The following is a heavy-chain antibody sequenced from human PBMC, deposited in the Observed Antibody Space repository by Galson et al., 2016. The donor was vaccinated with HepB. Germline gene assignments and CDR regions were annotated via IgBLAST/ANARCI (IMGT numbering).Heavy chain of an antibody. CDR3: ARDARSSRRTARYYYGLDV. CDR2: INSDGSTT. Sequence: SLRLSCAASGFTFDDYALHWVRQAPGTGLVWVSRINSDGSTTDSAGSVRGRFTISRDNAKNTLYLQMNSLRAEDTAVYYCARDARSSRRTARYYYGLDVWGKGTTVTVSS. D-gene: IGHD2-2*01. V-gene: IGHV3-74*01. CDR1: GFTFDDYA. J-gene: IGHJ6*04.